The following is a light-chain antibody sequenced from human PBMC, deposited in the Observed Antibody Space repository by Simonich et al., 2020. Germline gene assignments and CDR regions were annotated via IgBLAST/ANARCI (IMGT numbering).Light chain of an antibody. CDR3: QQYYSTPLT. V-gene: IGKV4-1*01. Sequence: DIVMTQSPDSLAVSLGERATINRKSSQSVLYSSNNKNYLACYQQKPGQPPKLLIYWASTRESGVPDRFSGSGSGTDFTLTISSLQAEDVAVYYCQQYYSTPLTFGGGTKVEIK. CDR1: QSVLYSSNNKNY. CDR2: WAS. J-gene: IGKJ4*01.